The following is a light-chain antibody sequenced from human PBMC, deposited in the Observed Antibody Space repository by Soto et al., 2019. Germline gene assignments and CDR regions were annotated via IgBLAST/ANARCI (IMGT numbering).Light chain of an antibody. J-gene: IGLJ1*01. CDR1: SSDVGGYNY. CDR3: ISYTRSSTYV. CDR2: DVS. Sequence: QSALTQPASVSGSPGQSITISCTGTSSDVGGYNYVSWYQQHPGKASKLMIYDVSNRPSGVSNRFSGSKSGNTASLPISGLQAEDEADYYCISYTRSSTYVFGTGTKLTVL. V-gene: IGLV2-14*01.